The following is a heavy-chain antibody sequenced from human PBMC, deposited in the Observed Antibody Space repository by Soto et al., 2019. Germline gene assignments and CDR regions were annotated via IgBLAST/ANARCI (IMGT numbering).Heavy chain of an antibody. CDR3: ARMVRIVGAKFYFYS. Sequence: SVPTLVNPTETLTLTCTVSGFSLTNAGMGVGWIRQPPGKALEGLAHIFSNDEKFYSTSLKSRLTISKDTSKSQVVLTMTNMDAVDTATYYCARMVRIVGAKFYFYSWGQGTLVTVSS. D-gene: IGHD1-26*01. CDR1: GFSLTNAGMG. J-gene: IGHJ4*02. CDR2: IFSNDEK. V-gene: IGHV2-26*01.